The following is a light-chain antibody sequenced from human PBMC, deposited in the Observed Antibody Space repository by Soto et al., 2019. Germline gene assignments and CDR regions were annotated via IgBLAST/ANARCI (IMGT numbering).Light chain of an antibody. CDR3: QQYNSYSPT. J-gene: IGKJ2*01. Sequence: DIQMTQSPSTLSASGGDRVTITCRASQSISSWLAWYQQKPGKAPKLLIYTASSLESGVPSRFGGSGSGTEFTLTISVLQPDDFANYYCQQYNSYSPTFGQGTKLEIQ. CDR1: QSISSW. CDR2: TAS. V-gene: IGKV1-5*03.